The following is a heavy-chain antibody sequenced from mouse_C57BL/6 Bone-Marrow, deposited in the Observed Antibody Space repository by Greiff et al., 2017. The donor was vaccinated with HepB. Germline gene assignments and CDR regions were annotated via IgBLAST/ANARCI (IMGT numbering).Heavy chain of an antibody. CDR3: ARRDGSSAWFAY. V-gene: IGHV1-61*01. J-gene: IGHJ3*01. Sequence: QVQLKQPGAELVRPGSSVKLSCKASGYTFTSYWMDWVKQRPGQGLEWIGNIYPSDSETHYNQKFKDKATLTVDKSSSTAYMQLSSLTSEDSAVYYCARRDGSSAWFAYWGQGTLVTVSA. D-gene: IGHD1-1*01. CDR1: GYTFTSYW. CDR2: IYPSDSET.